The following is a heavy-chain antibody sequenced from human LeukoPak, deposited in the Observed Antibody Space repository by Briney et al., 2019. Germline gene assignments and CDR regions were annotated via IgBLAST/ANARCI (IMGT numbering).Heavy chain of an antibody. J-gene: IGHJ6*02. Sequence: SETLSLTCAVYGGSFSGYYWSWIRQPPGKGLEWIGEINHSGSTNYNPSLRSRVTISVDTSKNQFSLKLSSVTAADTAVYYCARWGPKVDSSGYYSLYYYYGMDVWGQGTTVTVSS. CDR1: GGSFSGYY. V-gene: IGHV4-34*01. D-gene: IGHD3-22*01. CDR3: ARWGPKVDSSGYYSLYYYYGMDV. CDR2: INHSGST.